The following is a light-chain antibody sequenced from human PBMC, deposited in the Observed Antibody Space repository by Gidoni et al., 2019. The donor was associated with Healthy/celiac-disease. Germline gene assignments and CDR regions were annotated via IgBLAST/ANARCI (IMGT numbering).Light chain of an antibody. CDR1: QSVSSSY. Sequence: ILLTQSPGTLSLSPGETAPLSCRASQSVSSSYLAWYQQKPGKAPRLLIYGASSRATGIPDRFSGSGSGTDFTLTISRLEPEDFAVYYCQQYGSSPPTFXXXTKLEIK. J-gene: IGKJ2*01. V-gene: IGKV3-20*01. CDR2: GAS. CDR3: QQYGSSPPT.